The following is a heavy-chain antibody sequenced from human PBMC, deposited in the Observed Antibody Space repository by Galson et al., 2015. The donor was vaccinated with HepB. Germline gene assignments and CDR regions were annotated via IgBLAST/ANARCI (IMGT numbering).Heavy chain of an antibody. CDR3: AREQVVVAQQVYYYYGMDV. J-gene: IGHJ6*02. Sequence: SLRLSCAASGFTFSDHYMDWVRQAPGKGLEWVGRTRNKANSYTTEYAASVKGRFTISRDDSKNSLYLQMNSLKTEDTAVYYCAREQVVVAQQVYYYYGMDVWGQGTTVTVSS. CDR2: TRNKANSYTT. CDR1: GFTFSDHY. V-gene: IGHV3-72*01. D-gene: IGHD2-15*01.